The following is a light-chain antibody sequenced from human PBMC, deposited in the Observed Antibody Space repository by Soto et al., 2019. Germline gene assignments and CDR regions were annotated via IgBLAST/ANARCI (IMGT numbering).Light chain of an antibody. CDR1: SSNIGAGYD. CDR3: QSYDSSLSAVV. CDR2: GNS. Sequence: QSVLTQPPSVSGAPGQRVTISCTGSSSNIGAGYDVHWYQQLPGTAPKLLISGNSNRPSGVPHRFSGSKSGTSASLAINGLQAEDYADYYCQSYDSSLSAVVVGGGTKLTVL. V-gene: IGLV1-40*01. J-gene: IGLJ2*01.